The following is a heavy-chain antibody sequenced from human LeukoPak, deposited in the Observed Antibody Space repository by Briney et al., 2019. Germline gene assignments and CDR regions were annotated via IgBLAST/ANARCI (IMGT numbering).Heavy chain of an antibody. CDR2: INHSGST. CDR1: GGSFSGCY. V-gene: IGHV4-34*01. CDR3: ARHIAPGRYFQIAAAGTAREWFDP. J-gene: IGHJ5*02. Sequence: SETLSLTCAVYGGSFSGCYWSWIRQPPGKGLEWIGEINHSGSTNYNPSLKSRVTISVDTSKNQFSLKLSSVTAADTAVYYCARHIAPGRYFQIAAAGTAREWFDPWGQGTLVTVSS. D-gene: IGHD6-13*01.